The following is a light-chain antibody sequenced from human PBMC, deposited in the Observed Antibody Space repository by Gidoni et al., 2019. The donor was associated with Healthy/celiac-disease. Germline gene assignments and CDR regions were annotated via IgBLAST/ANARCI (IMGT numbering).Light chain of an antibody. J-gene: IGKJ2*01. CDR1: QSVSSH. CDR2: DAS. CDR3: QQRSNWYT. V-gene: IGKV3-11*01. Sequence: EIVLTQSPATLSLSPGERATLSCRASQSVSSHLAWYQQQPGQAPRLLIYDASNRATGIPARFSGSGSGTYFTLTISSLEPEDFAVYYCQQRSNWYTFGQGTKLEIK.